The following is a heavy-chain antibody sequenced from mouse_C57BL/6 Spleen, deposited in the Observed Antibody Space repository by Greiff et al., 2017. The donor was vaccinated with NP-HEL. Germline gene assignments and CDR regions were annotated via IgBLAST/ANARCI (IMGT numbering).Heavy chain of an antibody. J-gene: IGHJ4*01. CDR3: ASGYYYGSSPYYYAMDD. CDR2: IDPSDSYT. Sequence: QVQLQQPGAELVRPGTSVKLSCKASGYTFTSYWMHWVKQRPGQGLEWIGVIDPSDSYTNYNQKFKGKATLTVDTSSSTAYMQLSSLTSEDSAVYYCASGYYYGSSPYYYAMDDWGQGTSVTVSS. D-gene: IGHD1-1*01. V-gene: IGHV1-59*01. CDR1: GYTFTSYW.